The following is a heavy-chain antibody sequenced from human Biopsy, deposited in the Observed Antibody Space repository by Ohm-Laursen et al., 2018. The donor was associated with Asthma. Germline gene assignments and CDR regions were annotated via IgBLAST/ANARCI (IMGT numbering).Heavy chain of an antibody. J-gene: IGHJ4*02. V-gene: IGHV3-30-3*01. CDR2: ISYDGSNK. D-gene: IGHD3-16*02. CDR1: GFTFSSYA. Sequence: SLRLSCTASGFTFSSYAMHWVRQAPGKGLEWVAVISYDGSNKYCADSVKGRFTISRDNSKNTLYLQMNSLRAEDTAVYYCARDLHPTNHLGELSEGFDYWGQGTLVTVSS. CDR3: ARDLHPTNHLGELSEGFDY.